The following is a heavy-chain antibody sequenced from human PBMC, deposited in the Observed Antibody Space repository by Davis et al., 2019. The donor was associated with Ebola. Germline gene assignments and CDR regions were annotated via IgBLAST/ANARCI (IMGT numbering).Heavy chain of an antibody. V-gene: IGHV4-59*01. CDR1: GDSISSYY. D-gene: IGHD3-3*01. J-gene: IGHJ5*02. Sequence: SETLSLTCTVSGDSISSYYWSWIRQPPGKGLEWIGYIYYSGSTNYNPSLKSRVTISVDTSKNQFSLKLSSVTAADTAVYYCARIDFWSGSGFDPWGQGTLVTVSS. CDR2: IYYSGST. CDR3: ARIDFWSGSGFDP.